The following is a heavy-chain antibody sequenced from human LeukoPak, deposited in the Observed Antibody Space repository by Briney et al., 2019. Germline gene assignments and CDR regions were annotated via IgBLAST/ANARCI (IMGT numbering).Heavy chain of an antibody. D-gene: IGHD1-26*01. Sequence: GGSLRLSCAASGFTFSSYGMHWVRQAPGKGLEWVALISYDVSNKYYADSVKGRFTISRDNSKNTLYLQMNSLRAEDTAVYYCAKDLKWDLTDGFDYWGQGTLVTVSS. CDR3: AKDLKWDLTDGFDY. J-gene: IGHJ4*02. CDR1: GFTFSSYG. V-gene: IGHV3-30*18. CDR2: ISYDVSNK.